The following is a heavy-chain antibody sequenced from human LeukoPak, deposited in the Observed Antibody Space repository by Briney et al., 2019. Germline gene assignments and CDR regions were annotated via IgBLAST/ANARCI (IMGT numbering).Heavy chain of an antibody. CDR2: ISSSGDST. J-gene: IGHJ4*02. D-gene: IGHD2-15*01. CDR3: AKRAVGAAYYFAS. V-gene: IGHV3-23*01. CDR1: GFTFSSYV. Sequence: GGSLRLSCAASGFTFSSYVMSWVRQAPGKGPEWVSDISSSGDSTHYADSVKGRFTISRDNSKNTLFLQMNSLRAEDTAVYYCAKRAVGAAYYFASWAQGTLVTVSS.